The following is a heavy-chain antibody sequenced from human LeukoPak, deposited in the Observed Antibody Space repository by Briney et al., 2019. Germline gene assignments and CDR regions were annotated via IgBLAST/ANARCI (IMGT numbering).Heavy chain of an antibody. CDR2: IHSSGST. CDR1: GGSISNYY. CDR3: TREGYDRSGYYLDY. D-gene: IGHD3-22*01. J-gene: IGHJ4*02. Sequence: PSETLSLTCTVSGGSISNYYWGWIRQPPGKGLEWLGYIHSSGSTNYNPSLKSRVTILVDTSKNQFSLKLTSVTAADTAVYYCTREGYDRSGYYLDYWSQGIPVTVSS. V-gene: IGHV4-59*01.